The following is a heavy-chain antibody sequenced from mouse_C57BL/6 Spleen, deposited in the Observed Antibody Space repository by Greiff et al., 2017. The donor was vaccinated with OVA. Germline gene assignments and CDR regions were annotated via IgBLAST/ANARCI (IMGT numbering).Heavy chain of an antibody. CDR2: ISYDGSN. J-gene: IGHJ4*01. CDR1: GYSITSGYY. D-gene: IGHD2-3*01. V-gene: IGHV3-6*01. Sequence: ESGPGLVKPSQSLSLTCSVTGYSITSGYYWNWIRQFPGNKLEWMGYISYDGSNNYNPSLKNRISITRDTSKNQFFLKLNSVTTEDTATYYCAREGYDDYAMDYWGQGTSVTVSS. CDR3: AREGYDDYAMDY.